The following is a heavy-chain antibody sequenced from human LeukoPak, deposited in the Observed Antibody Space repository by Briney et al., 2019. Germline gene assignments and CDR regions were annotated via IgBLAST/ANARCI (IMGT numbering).Heavy chain of an antibody. V-gene: IGHV3-7*01. D-gene: IGHD6-13*01. J-gene: IGHJ4*02. CDR3: VRLSITVAGSDY. CDR1: GFTSSSSY. Sequence: QTGGSLRLSCAASGFTSSSSYMNWVRQAPGMGLEWVANINQDGGEKYYVDSVKGRFTISRDNAKNSLYLQMNDMRVEDTAVYYCVRLSITVAGSDYWGQGALVTVSS. CDR2: INQDGGEK.